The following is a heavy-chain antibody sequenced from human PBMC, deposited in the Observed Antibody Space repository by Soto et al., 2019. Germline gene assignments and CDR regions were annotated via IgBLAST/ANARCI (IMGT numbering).Heavy chain of an antibody. J-gene: IGHJ6*02. CDR3: TRKRFGMDV. V-gene: IGHV3-7*03. Sequence: PAGSLRLSCAASGFTFSNSWMSWVRQAPGKGLEWVANIKEDGSEKDYVDPVKGRFTITRDNAKNSLYLQMNNLRAEDTAVYFCTRKRFGMDVWGQGTTVTVSS. CDR1: GFTFSNSW. CDR2: IKEDGSEK.